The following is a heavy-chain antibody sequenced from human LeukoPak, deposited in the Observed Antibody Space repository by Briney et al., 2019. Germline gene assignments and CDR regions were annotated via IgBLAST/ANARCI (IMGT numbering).Heavy chain of an antibody. J-gene: IGHJ4*02. CDR3: ARLRRNSDKSGFYYYYDY. V-gene: IGHV3-21*06. Sequence: PGGSLRLSCAASGLTFRSFSFNWVRQGPGKGLEWVSSINTVASYIYYADSVKGRFTISRDNAKNSLYLQMNSLRAEDTGVYYCARLRRNSDKSGFYYYYDYWGQGTLVTVSS. CDR2: INTVASYI. CDR1: GLTFRSFS. D-gene: IGHD3-22*01.